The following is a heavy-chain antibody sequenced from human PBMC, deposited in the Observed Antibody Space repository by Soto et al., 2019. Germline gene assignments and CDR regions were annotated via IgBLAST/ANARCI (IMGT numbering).Heavy chain of an antibody. CDR2: ISAYNGNT. V-gene: IGHV1-18*01. J-gene: IGHJ6*02. D-gene: IGHD3-10*01. CDR3: ARGPLPENSMVRGVSMDV. Sequence: GASVKVSCKASGYTFTSYGISWVRQAPGQGLEWMGWISAYNGNTNYAQKLQGRVTMTTDTSTSTAYMELRSLRSDDTAVYYCARGPLPENSMVRGVSMDVWGQGTTVTVSS. CDR1: GYTFTSYG.